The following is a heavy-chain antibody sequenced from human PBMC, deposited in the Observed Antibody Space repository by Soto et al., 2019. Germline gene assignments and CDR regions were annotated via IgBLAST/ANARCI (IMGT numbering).Heavy chain of an antibody. Sequence: SETLSLTGTVSGGSISSYFWSWIRQPPGKGLEWIGYIYSSGSTNYNPSLKSRVTISVDTSKNQFSLKLTSVTAADTAVYYCARAGTAMVQLDYWGQGTLVTVSS. V-gene: IGHV4-59*01. CDR2: IYSSGST. CDR1: GGSISSYF. D-gene: IGHD5-18*01. J-gene: IGHJ4*02. CDR3: ARAGTAMVQLDY.